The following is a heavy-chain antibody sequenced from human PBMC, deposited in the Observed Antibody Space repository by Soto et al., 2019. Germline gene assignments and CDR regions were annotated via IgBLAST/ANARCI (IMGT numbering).Heavy chain of an antibody. Sequence: PGGSLRLSCVASEFTFSSYEMNWVRQAPGKGLGWVSYISSSGSTIYYTDSVKGRFTISRDNAKKSLYLQMNSLRAEDTAVYYCVRLGGGAAGPGDYWGQGTLVTVSS. D-gene: IGHD6-13*01. CDR2: ISSSGSTI. J-gene: IGHJ4*02. CDR1: EFTFSSYE. CDR3: VRLGGGAAGPGDY. V-gene: IGHV3-48*03.